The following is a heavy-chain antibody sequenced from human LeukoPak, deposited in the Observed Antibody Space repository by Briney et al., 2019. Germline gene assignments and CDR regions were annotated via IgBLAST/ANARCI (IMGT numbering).Heavy chain of an antibody. Sequence: GGSLRLSCAASGFTVSSNYMSWVRQAPGKGLEWVSVIYSGGSTYYADSVKGRFTISRDNSKNTLYLQMNSLRAEDTAVYYCGRGIAVAGIFDYWGQGTLVTVSS. D-gene: IGHD6-19*01. V-gene: IGHV3-53*01. CDR2: IYSGGST. J-gene: IGHJ4*02. CDR3: GRGIAVAGIFDY. CDR1: GFTVSSNY.